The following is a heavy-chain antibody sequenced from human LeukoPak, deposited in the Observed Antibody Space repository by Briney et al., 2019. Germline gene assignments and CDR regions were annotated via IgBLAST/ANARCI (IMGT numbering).Heavy chain of an antibody. CDR2: IYYSGST. J-gene: IGHJ4*02. CDR3: ARSITMITPFDY. Sequence: PSETLSLTCTVSGGPISSGGYYWSWIRQHPGKGLEWIGYIYYSGSTYYNPSLKSRVTISVDTSKNQFSPKLSSVTAADTAVYYCARSITMITPFDYWGQGTLVTVSS. D-gene: IGHD3-22*01. V-gene: IGHV4-31*03. CDR1: GGPISSGGYY.